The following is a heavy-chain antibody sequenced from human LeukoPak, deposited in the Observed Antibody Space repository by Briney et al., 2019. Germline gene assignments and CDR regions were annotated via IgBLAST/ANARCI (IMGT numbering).Heavy chain of an antibody. Sequence: GGSLRLSCAASGFTFSSYGMHWVRQAPGKGLEWVAVISYDGSNKYYADSVKGRFTISRDNSKNTLYLQMNSLRAEDTAVYYCASGSYQNYYYYYMDVWGKGTTVTVSS. CDR1: GFTFSSYG. J-gene: IGHJ6*03. CDR3: ASGSYQNYYYYYMDV. V-gene: IGHV3-30*03. CDR2: ISYDGSNK. D-gene: IGHD1-26*01.